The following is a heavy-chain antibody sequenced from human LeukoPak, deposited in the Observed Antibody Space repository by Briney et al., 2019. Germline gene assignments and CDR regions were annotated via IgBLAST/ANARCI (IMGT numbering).Heavy chain of an antibody. V-gene: IGHV1-2*02. CDR2: INPNSGGT. CDR1: GYTFTGYY. J-gene: IGHJ4*02. Sequence: ASVKVSCKASGYTFTGYYMHWVRQAPGQGLEWMGWINPNSGGTNYAQKFQGRVTMTRDTSISTAYMELSRLRSDDTAVYYCAREPGYCSGGSCYTDDYWGQGTLVAVSS. D-gene: IGHD2-15*01. CDR3: AREPGYCSGGSCYTDDY.